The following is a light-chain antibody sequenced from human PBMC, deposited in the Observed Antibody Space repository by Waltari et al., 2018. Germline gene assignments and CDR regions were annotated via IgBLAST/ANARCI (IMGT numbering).Light chain of an antibody. J-gene: IGLJ3*02. CDR1: NSGYKY. CDR2: QDN. CDR3: QAWDSRTEVV. Sequence: SYELTQPPSVSVSPGQTAGISCSGDNSGYKYISWYQHKPGQSPVLVIYQDNKRPSGIPERFSGSNSGNTATLTISGTQTLDEADYYCQAWDSRTEVVFGGGTKLTVL. V-gene: IGLV3-1*01.